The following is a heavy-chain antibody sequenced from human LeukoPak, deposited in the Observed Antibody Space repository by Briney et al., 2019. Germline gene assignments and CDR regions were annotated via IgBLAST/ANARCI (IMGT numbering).Heavy chain of an antibody. CDR2: INPNSGGT. Sequence: ASVKVSCKASGYTFTGYYMHWVRQAPGQGLEWMGWINPNSGGTNYAQKFQGRVTMTRDTSISTAYMELSRLRSDDTAVYYCARSLIAVAGTADFDYWDQGTLVTVSS. D-gene: IGHD6-19*01. CDR1: GYTFTGYY. V-gene: IGHV1-2*02. CDR3: ARSLIAVAGTADFDY. J-gene: IGHJ4*02.